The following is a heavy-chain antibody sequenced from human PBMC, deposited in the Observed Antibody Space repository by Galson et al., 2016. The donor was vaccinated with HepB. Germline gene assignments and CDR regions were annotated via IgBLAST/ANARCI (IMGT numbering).Heavy chain of an antibody. CDR2: ITNSPDT. CDR3: ARLPTAFPNWLDP. V-gene: IGHV4-39*01. J-gene: IGHJ5*02. D-gene: IGHD2-21*02. Sequence: SETLSLTCTVPGGSISGTSSSWGWVRQPPGKGLEWFGCITNSPDTYYNPSLETRGAISVDTSKNQFSLKLTSMTAADTAVYFCARLPTAFPNWLDPWGRGILVTVSS. CDR1: GGSISGTSSS.